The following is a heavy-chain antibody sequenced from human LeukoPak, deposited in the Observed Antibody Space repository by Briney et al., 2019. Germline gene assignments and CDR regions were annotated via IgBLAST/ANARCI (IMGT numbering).Heavy chain of an antibody. CDR1: GGSISPYY. J-gene: IGHJ6*03. CDR2: IYYSGSA. CDR3: ATESATVDSYYYYYMGV. D-gene: IGHD4-23*01. Sequence: SETLSLTCTVSGGSISPYYWSWIRQPPGMGLEWIGYIYYSGSANYNPSLKSRVTISVDTSKNQFSLRLSSVTAADTAVYYCATESATVDSYYYYYMGVWGKGTMLTVSS. V-gene: IGHV4-59*01.